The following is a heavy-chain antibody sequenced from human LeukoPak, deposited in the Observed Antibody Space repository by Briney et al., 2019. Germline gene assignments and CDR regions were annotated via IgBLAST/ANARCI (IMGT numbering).Heavy chain of an antibody. D-gene: IGHD3-22*01. Sequence: GGSLRLSCAASGFTFDDYAMHWVRQAPGKGLEWVSLISGDGGSTYYADSVKGRFTISRDNSKNTLYLQMNSLRAEDTAVYYCAKDLYDSSGYYHFDYWGQGTLVTVSS. V-gene: IGHV3-43*02. CDR1: GFTFDDYA. CDR3: AKDLYDSSGYYHFDY. CDR2: ISGDGGST. J-gene: IGHJ4*02.